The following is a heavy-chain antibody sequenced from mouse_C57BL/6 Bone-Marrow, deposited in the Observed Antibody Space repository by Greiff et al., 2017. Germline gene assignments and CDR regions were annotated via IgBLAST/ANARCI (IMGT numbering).Heavy chain of an antibody. V-gene: IGHV14-4*01. J-gene: IGHJ3*01. CDR1: GYNITDDY. Sequence: VQLQQSGAELVRPGASVKLSCTASGYNITDDYMHWVKQRPEQGLEWIGWIDPENGDTEYASKFQGKATITADTSSNTAYLQLSSLTSEDTAVYYCTTDYDYGWFAYWGQGTLVTVSA. D-gene: IGHD2-4*01. CDR2: IDPENGDT. CDR3: TTDYDYGWFAY.